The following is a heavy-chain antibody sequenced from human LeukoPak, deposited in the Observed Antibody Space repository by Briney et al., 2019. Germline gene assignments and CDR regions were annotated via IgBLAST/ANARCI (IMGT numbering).Heavy chain of an antibody. D-gene: IGHD2-21*01. J-gene: IGHJ2*01. CDR2: IYYSGST. Sequence: SETLSLTCTVSGGSISSGGYYWSRIRQHPGKGLEWIGYIYYSGSTYYNPSLKSRVTISVDTSKNQFSLKLSSVTAADTAVYYCARACSCGALSVYWYFDLWGRGTLVTVSS. CDR3: ARACSCGALSVYWYFDL. CDR1: GGSISSGGYY. V-gene: IGHV4-31*03.